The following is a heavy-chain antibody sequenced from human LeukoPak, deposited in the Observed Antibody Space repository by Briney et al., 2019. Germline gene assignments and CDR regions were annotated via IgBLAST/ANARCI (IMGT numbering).Heavy chain of an antibody. CDR3: ARDLRDGSLRFEYFQH. V-gene: IGHV1-69*05. Sequence: SVKVSCKASGGTFSSYAISWVRQAPGQGLEWMGGIIPIFGTASYAQKFQGRVTITTDESTSTAYMELSSLRSEDTAVYYCARDLRDGSLRFEYFQHWGQGTLVTVSS. CDR2: IIPIFGTA. J-gene: IGHJ1*01. D-gene: IGHD5-24*01. CDR1: GGTFSSYA.